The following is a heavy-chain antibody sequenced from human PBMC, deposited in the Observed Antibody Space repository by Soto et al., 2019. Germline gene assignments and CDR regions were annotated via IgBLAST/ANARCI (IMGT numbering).Heavy chain of an antibody. CDR1: GYTFTGYY. CDR3: ARAANWGEDGAFDI. CDR2: INPNSGGT. V-gene: IGHV1-2*02. J-gene: IGHJ3*02. Sequence: GASVKVSCKASGYTFTGYYMHWVRQAPGQGLEWMGWINPNSGGTNCAQKFQGRVTMTRDTSISTAYMELSRLRSDDTAVYYCARAANWGEDGAFDIWGQGTMVTVSS. D-gene: IGHD7-27*01.